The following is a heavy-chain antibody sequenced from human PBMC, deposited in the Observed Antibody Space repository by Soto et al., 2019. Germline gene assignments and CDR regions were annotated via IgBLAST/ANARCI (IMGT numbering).Heavy chain of an antibody. CDR1: GFTVSTYA. V-gene: IGHV3-23*05. Sequence: PGGSLRLSFAASGFTVSTYAMSWVRQAPGKGLEWVSTIDNSGGITYYADSVKGRFTISRDNSKNTLYLQMNSLRAEDTAVYYCAKGGYNYGFLFDCWGQGTLVTVSS. J-gene: IGHJ4*02. CDR2: IDNSGGIT. CDR3: AKGGYNYGFLFDC. D-gene: IGHD5-18*01.